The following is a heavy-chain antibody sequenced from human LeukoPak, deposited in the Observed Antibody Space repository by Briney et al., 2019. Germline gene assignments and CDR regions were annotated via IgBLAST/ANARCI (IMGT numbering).Heavy chain of an antibody. D-gene: IGHD6-19*01. J-gene: IGHJ4*02. V-gene: IGHV4-34*01. CDR3: ATMGRPFRRLRFPPSLSSGWYARSFYYFDY. Sequence: PSETLSLTCAVYGGSFSGYYWSWIRQPPGKGLEWIGEINHSGSTNYNPSLKSRVTISVDTSKNQFSLKLSSVTAADTAVYYCATMGRPFRRLRFPPSLSSGWYARSFYYFDYWGQGTLVTVSS. CDR2: INHSGST. CDR1: GGSFSGYY.